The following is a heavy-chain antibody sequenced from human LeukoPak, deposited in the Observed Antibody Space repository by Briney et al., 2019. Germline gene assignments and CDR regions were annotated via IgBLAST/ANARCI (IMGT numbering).Heavy chain of an antibody. D-gene: IGHD5-18*01. CDR3: ATGSGLWSPDY. J-gene: IGHJ4*02. V-gene: IGHV3-74*01. Sequence: GGSLRLSCAASGFTFSSYWMHWVRQAPGKGLVWVSRINTDGSSTSYADSVKGRFTISRDNAKNRLYVQMDSLRAEDTAVYYCATGSGLWSPDYWGQGTLVTVSS. CDR1: GFTFSSYW. CDR2: INTDGSST.